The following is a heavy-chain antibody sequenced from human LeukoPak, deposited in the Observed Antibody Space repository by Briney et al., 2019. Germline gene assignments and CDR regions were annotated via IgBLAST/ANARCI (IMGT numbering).Heavy chain of an antibody. CDR3: ARGQHYDPSGGTHDAFDI. Sequence: GGSLRLSCAASGFTFSSHGMHWVRQAPGKGLEWVAVIWYDGSNTYYVDSVKGRFTISRDNSKNTLYLQMNSLRAEDTAVYYCARGQHYDPSGGTHDAFDIWGQGTMVTASS. V-gene: IGHV3-33*01. CDR1: GFTFSSHG. CDR2: IWYDGSNT. J-gene: IGHJ3*02. D-gene: IGHD3-22*01.